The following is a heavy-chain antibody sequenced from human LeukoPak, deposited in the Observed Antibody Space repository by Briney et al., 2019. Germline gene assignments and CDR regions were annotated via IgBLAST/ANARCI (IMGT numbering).Heavy chain of an antibody. D-gene: IGHD1-14*01. CDR3: ARVNPYYYYMDV. CDR2: IYYNGNT. Sequence: SETLSLTCTVSGGSISSYYWSWIRQPPGKGLEWIGYIYYNGNTNYNPSLNSRVTISIDTSKSQFSLKLNSVTAADTAVFYRARVNPYYYYMDVWGKGTTVTISS. V-gene: IGHV4-59*01. CDR1: GGSISSYY. J-gene: IGHJ6*03.